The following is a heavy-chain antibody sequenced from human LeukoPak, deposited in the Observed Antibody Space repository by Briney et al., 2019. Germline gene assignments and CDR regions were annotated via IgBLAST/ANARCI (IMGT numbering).Heavy chain of an antibody. CDR2: ISGSGSTI. J-gene: IGHJ3*01. CDR1: GFTFSSYE. Sequence: PGGSLRLSCAASGFTFSSYEMNWVRQAPGKGLEWVSYISGSGSTIYYADSVKGRFTISRDNAKNSLYLQMNSLRAEDTAVYYCAREITMMPDAFDVWGQGTMVTVSS. D-gene: IGHD3-22*01. CDR3: AREITMMPDAFDV. V-gene: IGHV3-48*03.